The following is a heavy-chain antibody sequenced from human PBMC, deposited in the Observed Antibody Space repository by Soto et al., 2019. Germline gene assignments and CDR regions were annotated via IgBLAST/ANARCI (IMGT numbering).Heavy chain of an antibody. CDR2: IIPIFGTA. D-gene: IGHD3-10*01. CDR3: ARDGDKYGSGSYGGMDV. J-gene: IGHJ6*02. CDR1: GGTFSSYA. V-gene: IGHV1-69*06. Sequence: SVKVSFKASGGTFSSYAISWVRQAPGQGLEWMGGIIPIFGTANYAQKFQGRVTITADKSTSTAYMELSSLRSEDTAVYYCARDGDKYGSGSYGGMDVWGQGTTVTVSS.